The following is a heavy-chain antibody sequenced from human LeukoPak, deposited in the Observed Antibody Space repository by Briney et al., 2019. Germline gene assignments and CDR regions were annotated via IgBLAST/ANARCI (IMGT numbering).Heavy chain of an antibody. Sequence: GGSLRLSCAASGFTFDDYAMHWVRQAPGKGLEWVSSISSSGSYIYYADSVKGRFTISRDNAKNSLYLQMNSLRAEDTAVYYCARVGPWVNPDYYYSYMDVWGKGTTVTVSS. CDR2: ISSSGSYI. CDR3: ARVGPWVNPDYYYSYMDV. J-gene: IGHJ6*03. CDR1: GFTFDDYA. V-gene: IGHV3-21*01. D-gene: IGHD1-14*01.